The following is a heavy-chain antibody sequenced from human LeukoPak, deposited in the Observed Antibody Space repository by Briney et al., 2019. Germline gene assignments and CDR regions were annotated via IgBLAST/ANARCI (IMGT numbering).Heavy chain of an antibody. D-gene: IGHD2-15*01. V-gene: IGHV1-2*02. CDR1: GYTFTGYF. CDR2: INPNSGGT. Sequence: AASVKVSCKASGYTFTGYFIHWVRQAPGQGLEWMGWINPNSGGTIYAQKFQGSVTMTRDTSISTAYLELRRLRSDDTAVYYCARDSGGTFPNGAFDIWGQGTMVAVSS. CDR3: ARDSGGTFPNGAFDI. J-gene: IGHJ3*02.